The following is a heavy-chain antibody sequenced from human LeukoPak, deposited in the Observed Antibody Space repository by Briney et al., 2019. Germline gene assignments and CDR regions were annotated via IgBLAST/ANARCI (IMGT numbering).Heavy chain of an antibody. J-gene: IGHJ6*03. Sequence: PGGSLRLSCAASGFTISSYWMSWVRQAPGKGLEWVANIKQDGSEKYYVDSVKGRFTISRDNAKNSLYLQMNSLRAEDTAVYYCGSDLASYYYYYYYMDVWGKGTTVTVSS. CDR3: GSDLASYYYYYYYMDV. V-gene: IGHV3-7*01. CDR1: GFTISSYW. CDR2: IKQDGSEK.